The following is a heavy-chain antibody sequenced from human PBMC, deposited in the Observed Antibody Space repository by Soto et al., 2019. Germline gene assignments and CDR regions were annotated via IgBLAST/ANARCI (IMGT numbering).Heavy chain of an antibody. D-gene: IGHD6-13*01. J-gene: IGHJ4*02. CDR2: IYPGDSDT. V-gene: IGHV5-51*03. CDR3: AKVYKAASGGPDY. Sequence: EVQLVQSGAEVKKPGESLSISCKASGYSFTGYWIGWVRQMPGKGLEWMGLIYPGDSDTRYSPSFQGQVTISADKSISTAYLQWRSLKASDTAIYYCAKVYKAASGGPDYWGQGTLVTVSS. CDR1: GYSFTGYW.